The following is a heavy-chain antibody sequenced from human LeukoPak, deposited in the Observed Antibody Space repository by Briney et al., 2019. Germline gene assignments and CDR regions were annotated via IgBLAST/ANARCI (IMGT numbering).Heavy chain of an antibody. J-gene: IGHJ4*02. V-gene: IGHV4-59*12. D-gene: IGHD3-22*01. CDR1: GGSISRYY. Sequence: SETLSLTCTVSGGSISRYYWSWLRQPPGKGLEWLGYIYYSGSTNFNPSLKSRVTISVDTSKNQFSLKLSSVTAAATAVYYCARERAYYYDSSPATEYDYWGQGTLVTVSS. CDR2: IYYSGST. CDR3: ARERAYYYDSSPATEYDY.